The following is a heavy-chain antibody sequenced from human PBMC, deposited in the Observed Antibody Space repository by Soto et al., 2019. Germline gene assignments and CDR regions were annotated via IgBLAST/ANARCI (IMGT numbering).Heavy chain of an antibody. CDR3: AIFGDTYYYYYMDV. D-gene: IGHD2-21*01. V-gene: IGHV3-48*01. CDR2: ISSSSSTI. CDR1: GFTFSSYS. Sequence: EVQLVESGGGLVQPGGSLRLSCAASGFTFSSYSMNWVRQAPGKGLEWVSYISSSSSTIYYADSVKGRFTISRDNAKNSLYLKMNSLRAEDTVVYYCAIFGDTYYYYYMDVWGKGTTVTVSS. J-gene: IGHJ6*03.